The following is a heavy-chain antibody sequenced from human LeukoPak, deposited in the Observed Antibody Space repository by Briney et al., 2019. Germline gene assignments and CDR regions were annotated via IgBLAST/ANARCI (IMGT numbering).Heavy chain of an antibody. Sequence: SVKVSCKAFGGTFSSYAISWVRQAPGQGLEWMGGIIPIFATANYAQKFQGRVTISTDESTSTAYMELSSLRSEDTAVYYCARHGSYSGSYLYWGQGTLVTVSS. J-gene: IGHJ4*02. CDR3: ARHGSYSGSYLY. V-gene: IGHV1-69*05. CDR2: IIPIFATA. D-gene: IGHD1-26*01. CDR1: GGTFSSYA.